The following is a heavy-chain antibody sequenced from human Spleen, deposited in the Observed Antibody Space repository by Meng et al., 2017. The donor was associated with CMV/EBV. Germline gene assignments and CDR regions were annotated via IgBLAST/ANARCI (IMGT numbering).Heavy chain of an antibody. CDR3: ARVDEGYYGMDV. Sequence: ASVKVSCKASGSTFARYGISWVRQAPGQGLEWMGWISAYNGNTKNAQKLQGRVTLTTDTSTRTAYMELRSLRSDDTAVYYCARVDEGYYGMDVWGQGTTVTVSS. V-gene: IGHV1-18*01. CDR1: GSTFARYG. D-gene: IGHD3-9*01. CDR2: ISAYNGNT. J-gene: IGHJ6*02.